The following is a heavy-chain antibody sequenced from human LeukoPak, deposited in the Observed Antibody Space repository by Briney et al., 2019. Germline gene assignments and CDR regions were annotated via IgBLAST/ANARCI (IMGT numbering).Heavy chain of an antibody. CDR2: IRYDGSNK. V-gene: IGHV3-30*02. CDR3: ARGPNGCNHAFDI. CDR1: GFTFSSYG. Sequence: GGSLRLSCAASGFTFSSYGMHWVRQAPGKGLEWVAFIRYDGSNKYYADSVKGRFTNSRDNAKNTLYLQMNSLRAEDTAVYYCARGPNGCNHAFDIWGQGTMVTVSS. D-gene: IGHD5-24*01. J-gene: IGHJ3*02.